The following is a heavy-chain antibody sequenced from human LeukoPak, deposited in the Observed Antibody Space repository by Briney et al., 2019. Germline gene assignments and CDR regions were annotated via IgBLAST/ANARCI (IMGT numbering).Heavy chain of an antibody. Sequence: TSETLSLTCTVSGGSISSYYWSWIWQPARKGLERIGRIYTSGSTTDNPSLKSRVTMSVDTSKNQFSLKLSSVTAADTAVYYCARDTLFVSGYSSSWYGMDVWGQGTTVTVSS. CDR3: ARDTLFVSGYSSSWYGMDV. V-gene: IGHV4-4*07. CDR1: GGSISSYY. CDR2: IYTSGST. J-gene: IGHJ6*02. D-gene: IGHD6-13*01.